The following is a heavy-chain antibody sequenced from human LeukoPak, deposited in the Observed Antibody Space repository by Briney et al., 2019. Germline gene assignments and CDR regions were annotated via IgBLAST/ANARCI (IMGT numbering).Heavy chain of an antibody. J-gene: IGHJ5*02. CDR3: ASPYYDSSGYYYDWFDP. CDR2: INHSGST. CDR1: GGSFSGYY. D-gene: IGHD3-22*01. Sequence: SETLSLTCAVYGGSFSGYYWSWIRQPPGKGREWIGEINHSGSTNYNPSLKSRVTISVDTSKNQFSLKLSSVTAADTAVYYCASPYYDSSGYYYDWFDPWGQGTLVTVSS. V-gene: IGHV4-34*01.